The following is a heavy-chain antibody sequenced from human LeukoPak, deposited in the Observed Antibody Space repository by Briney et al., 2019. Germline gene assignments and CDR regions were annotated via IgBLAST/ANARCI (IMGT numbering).Heavy chain of an antibody. J-gene: IGHJ5*02. Sequence: SQTLSLTCTVSGGSISSGGYYWSWIRQHPGKGLEWIGYIYYSGSTYYHPSLKSRVTISVDTSKNQFSLKLSSVTAADTAVYYCASNRRDGYNFHWFDPWGQGTLVTVSS. D-gene: IGHD5-12*01. V-gene: IGHV4-31*03. CDR1: GGSISSGGYY. CDR3: ASNRRDGYNFHWFDP. CDR2: IYYSGST.